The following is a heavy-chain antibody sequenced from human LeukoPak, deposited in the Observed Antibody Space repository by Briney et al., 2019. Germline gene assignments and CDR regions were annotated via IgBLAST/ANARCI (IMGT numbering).Heavy chain of an antibody. V-gene: IGHV3-21*01. J-gene: IGHJ4*02. Sequence: PGGSLRLSCAASGFTFSSYSMNWVRQAPGKGLEWVSSISSSSSYIYYADSVKGRFTISRDNAKNSLYLQMNSLRAEDTAVYYCARDKRGDSYGYLSSSFDYWGQGTLVTVSS. D-gene: IGHD5-18*01. CDR3: ARDKRGDSYGYLSSSFDY. CDR1: GFTFSSYS. CDR2: ISSSSSYI.